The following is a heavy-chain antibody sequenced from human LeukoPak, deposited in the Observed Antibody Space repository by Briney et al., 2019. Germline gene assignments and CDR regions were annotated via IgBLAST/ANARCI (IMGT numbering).Heavy chain of an antibody. D-gene: IGHD1-26*01. J-gene: IGHJ4*02. CDR3: ARPTYSGSYYWFDN. CDR1: GFTFSSYG. CDR2: IWYDGSNT. V-gene: IGHV3-33*01. Sequence: GRSLRLSCAAPGFTFSSYGMHWVRHAPGRGLEWVAVIWYDGSNTYYTDSVKGRFTISRDNSTNTLYLQMNSLRAEDTAVYYCARPTYSGSYYWFDNWGQGTLVTVSS.